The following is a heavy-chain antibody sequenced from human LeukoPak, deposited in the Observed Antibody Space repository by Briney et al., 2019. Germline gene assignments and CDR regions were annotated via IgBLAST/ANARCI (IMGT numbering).Heavy chain of an antibody. CDR1: DDSINTYH. V-gene: IGHV4-59*12. CDR3: ARWNDDYRAFDI. Sequence: SETLSLTCSVSDDSINTYHWNWIRQPPGKGLEWIGYSFHTGSTHYNPSLKSRVTLSVETSKNWFSLRLRSVTAADTAVYFCARWNDDYRAFDIWGQGTMVTVSS. CDR2: SFHTGST. D-gene: IGHD4-17*01. J-gene: IGHJ3*02.